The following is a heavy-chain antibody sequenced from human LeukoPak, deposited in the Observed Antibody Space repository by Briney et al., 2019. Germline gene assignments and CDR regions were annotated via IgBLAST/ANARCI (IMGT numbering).Heavy chain of an antibody. D-gene: IGHD6-13*01. Sequence: GASVKVSCKASGYSFTGYYMHWVRQAPGQGLEWMGWISPNSGGTNYAQKFQGRVTMTTDTTISTAYMELSGLRSDDTAVYYCASALNTRTSSCWGQGTLVTVSS. J-gene: IGHJ4*02. CDR3: ASALNTRTSSC. CDR2: ISPNSGGT. V-gene: IGHV1-2*02. CDR1: GYSFTGYY.